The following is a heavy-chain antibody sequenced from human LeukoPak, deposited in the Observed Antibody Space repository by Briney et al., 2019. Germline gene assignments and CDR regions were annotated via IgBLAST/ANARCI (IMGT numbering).Heavy chain of an antibody. J-gene: IGHJ4*02. D-gene: IGHD3-10*01. CDR3: AREGDYYGSGSYYMGYSY. Sequence: AASVKVSCKASGYTFTGYYMHWVRQAPGQGLEWIGWINPNSGGTNYAQKFQGRVTMTRDTSISTAYMELSRLRSDDTAVYYCAREGDYYGSGSYYMGYSYWGQGTLVTVSS. CDR1: GYTFTGYY. CDR2: INPNSGGT. V-gene: IGHV1-2*02.